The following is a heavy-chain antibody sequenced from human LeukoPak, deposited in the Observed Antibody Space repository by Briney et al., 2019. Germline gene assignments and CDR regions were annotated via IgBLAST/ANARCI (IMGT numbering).Heavy chain of an antibody. J-gene: IGHJ4*02. CDR2: IKQDGSEK. D-gene: IGHD5-24*01. CDR3: ARDPPRHVQVPCY. CDR1: GFTFSSYW. V-gene: IGHV3-7*03. Sequence: GGSLRLSCATSGFTFSSYWMTWVRQAPGKGLEWVANIKQDGSEKNYVDSVKGRFTISRDNSKNSLYLQMNSLRAEDTAVHYCARDPPRHVQVPCYWGQGTRVTVSS.